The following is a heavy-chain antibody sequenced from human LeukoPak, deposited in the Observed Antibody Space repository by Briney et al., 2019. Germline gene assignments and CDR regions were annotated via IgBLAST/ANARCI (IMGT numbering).Heavy chain of an antibody. CDR1: GITFRSLA. J-gene: IGHJ4*02. CDR3: ARDVQYYFDY. CDR2: ISNDGGNK. V-gene: IGHV3-30*09. Sequence: GGSLRLSCAASGITFRSLAMHWVRQAPGKGLEWVAVISNDGGNKYYADSVTGRFAVSRDNSKNTLYLQMNSLRPEDTAVYYCARDVQYYFDYWGQGTLVTVSS.